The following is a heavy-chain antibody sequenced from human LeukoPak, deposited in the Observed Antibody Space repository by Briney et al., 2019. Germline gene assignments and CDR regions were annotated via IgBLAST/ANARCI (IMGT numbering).Heavy chain of an antibody. CDR1: GGIFSSYA. Sequence: ASVKVSCKASGGIFSSYAISWVRQAPGQGLEWMGGIIPIFGTANYAQKFQGRVTITTDESTSTAYMELSSLRSEDTAVYYCAREGRYCSGGSCYSAQYNWFDPWGQGTLVTVSS. D-gene: IGHD2-15*01. V-gene: IGHV1-69*05. J-gene: IGHJ5*02. CDR3: AREGRYCSGGSCYSAQYNWFDP. CDR2: IIPIFGTA.